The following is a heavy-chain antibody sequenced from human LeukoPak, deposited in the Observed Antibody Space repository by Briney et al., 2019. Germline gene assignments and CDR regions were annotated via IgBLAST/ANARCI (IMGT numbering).Heavy chain of an antibody. D-gene: IGHD5-12*01. CDR2: ISYDGTNT. J-gene: IGHJ1*01. CDR1: GFSFSTYT. V-gene: IGHV3-30-3*01. Sequence: GGSLRLSYAASGFSFSTYTMHWVRQAPGKGLEWVALISYDGTNTYYADSVKGRFTISRDNSKNTVYLQMKSLRTEDTAVYFCARVVATIVVDLENFQHWGQGTLVTVSS. CDR3: ARVVATIVVDLENFQH.